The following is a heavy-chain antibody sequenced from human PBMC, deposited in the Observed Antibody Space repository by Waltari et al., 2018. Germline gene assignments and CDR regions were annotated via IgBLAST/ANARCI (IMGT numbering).Heavy chain of an antibody. Sequence: EVQLVQSGAEVKKPGESLKISCKGSGHSFTSYWIGWVSQMPGKGLEWMGIIYPVDSDTRYSPSFQGQVTISADKSISTAYLQWSSLKASDTAMYYCARLAYCGGDCYDYWGQGTLVTVSS. CDR1: GHSFTSYW. V-gene: IGHV5-51*03. J-gene: IGHJ4*02. D-gene: IGHD2-21*01. CDR2: IYPVDSDT. CDR3: ARLAYCGGDCYDY.